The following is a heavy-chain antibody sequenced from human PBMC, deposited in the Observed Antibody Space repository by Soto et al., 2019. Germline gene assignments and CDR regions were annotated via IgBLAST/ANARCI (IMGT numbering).Heavy chain of an antibody. CDR2: IYYSGTT. CDR1: GGSISSGGYY. CDR3: ARKATVTTCFDY. J-gene: IGHJ4*02. D-gene: IGHD4-17*01. V-gene: IGHV4-31*03. Sequence: QVQLQESGPGLVKPSQTLSLTCTVSGGSISSGGYYWSWIRQHPGKGLEWIGYIYYSGTTYDNPSLQSRVTISVDTSKNQFSLRLSSVTAADTAVYHCARKATVTTCFDYWGQGTLVTVSS.